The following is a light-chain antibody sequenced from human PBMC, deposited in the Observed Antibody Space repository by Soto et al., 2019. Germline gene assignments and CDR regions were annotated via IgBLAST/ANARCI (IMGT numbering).Light chain of an antibody. CDR3: QQYGRSPWT. V-gene: IGKV3-20*01. CDR1: QSVSSIY. J-gene: IGKJ1*01. Sequence: EIVMTQSPATLSVSPGERATLSCRASQSVSSIYLAWYQQKPGQAPRLLIYGESNRATGIPDRFSGSGSGTDFTLTISSLEPEDSAVYFCQQYGRSPWTFGRGTKV. CDR2: GES.